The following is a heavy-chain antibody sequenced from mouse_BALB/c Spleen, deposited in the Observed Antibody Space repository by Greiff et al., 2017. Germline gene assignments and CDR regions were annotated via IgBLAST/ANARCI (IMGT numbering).Heavy chain of an antibody. CDR3: ARSTYGPYAMDY. J-gene: IGHJ4*01. Sequence: EVQLQQSGPELVKPGASVKISCKASGYTFTDYNMHWVKQSHGKSLEWIGYIYPYNGGTGYNQKFKSKATLTVDNSSSTAYMELRSLTSEDSAVYYCARSTYGPYAMDYWGQGTSVTVSS. CDR1: GYTFTDYN. V-gene: IGHV1S29*02. D-gene: IGHD1-1*02. CDR2: IYPYNGGT.